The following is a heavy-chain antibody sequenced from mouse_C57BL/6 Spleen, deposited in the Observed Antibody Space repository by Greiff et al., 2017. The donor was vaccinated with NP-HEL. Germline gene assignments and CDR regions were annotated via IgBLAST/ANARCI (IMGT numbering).Heavy chain of an antibody. J-gene: IGHJ4*01. D-gene: IGHD1-1*01. CDR2: IDPETGGT. V-gene: IGHV1-15*01. CDR1: GYTFTDYE. Sequence: QVQLVESGAELVRPGASVTLSCKASGYTFTDYEMHWVKQTPVHGLEWIGAIDPETGGTAYNQKFKGKAILTADKSSSTAYMELRSLTSEDSAVYYCTRGLISYGNYAMDYWGQGTSVTVSS. CDR3: TRGLISYGNYAMDY.